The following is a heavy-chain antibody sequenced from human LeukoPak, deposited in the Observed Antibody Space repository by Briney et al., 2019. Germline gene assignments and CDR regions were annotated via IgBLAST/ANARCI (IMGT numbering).Heavy chain of an antibody. V-gene: IGHV4-59*08. CDR1: GDSVTSYY. CDR3: ARRWNYGRNYYIDV. CDR2: VSYDGTT. Sequence: SETLSLTCSVSGDSVTSYYYSWIRQPPGKGLEWIGHVSYDGTTNYTPSLRSRVIMAVDTAKNNISLRLTSVTAADTAIYYCARRWNYGRNYYIDVWGNGATVSVSS. J-gene: IGHJ6*03. D-gene: IGHD1-7*01.